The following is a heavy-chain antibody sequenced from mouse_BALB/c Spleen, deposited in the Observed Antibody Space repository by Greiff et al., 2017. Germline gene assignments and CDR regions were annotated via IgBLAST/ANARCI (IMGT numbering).Heavy chain of an antibody. V-gene: IGHV1-87*01. Sequence: VQLQQSGAELARPGASVKLSCKASGYTFTSYWMPWVKQRPGQGLEWIGAIYPGDGDTRYTQKFKGKATMTADKSSSTAYMQLSSLASEDSAVYYCARGYDYDPFAYWGQGTLVTVSA. CDR2: IYPGDGDT. D-gene: IGHD2-4*01. J-gene: IGHJ3*01. CDR1: GYTFTSYW. CDR3: ARGYDYDPFAY.